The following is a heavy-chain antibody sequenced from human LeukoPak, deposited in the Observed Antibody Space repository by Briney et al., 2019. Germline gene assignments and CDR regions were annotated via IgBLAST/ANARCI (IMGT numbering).Heavy chain of an antibody. J-gene: IGHJ4*02. V-gene: IGHV3-23*01. Sequence: GGSLRLSCAASGFTFSSYAMSWVRQAPGKGLEWVSSFSGSGGSTYDADAVKGRFTISRDNSKNTLYLQMNSLRAEDTAVYYCAKSGYNRFDYWGQGTLVTVSS. CDR2: FSGSGGST. CDR1: GFTFSSYA. D-gene: IGHD5-24*01. CDR3: AKSGYNRFDY.